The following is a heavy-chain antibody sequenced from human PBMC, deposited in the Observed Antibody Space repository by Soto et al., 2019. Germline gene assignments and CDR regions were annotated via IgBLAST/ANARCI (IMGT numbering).Heavy chain of an antibody. D-gene: IGHD4-17*01. CDR2: IYYSGST. CDR1: GGSVSSSSYY. Sequence: SETLSLTCIVSGGSVSSSSYYWSWIRQPPGKGLEWIGYIYYSGSTNYNPSLKSRDTISVDTSKNQFSLKLSSETAADTAVYYCARRYGPGFDYWGQGTLVTVSS. V-gene: IGHV4-61*01. CDR3: ARRYGPGFDY. J-gene: IGHJ4*02.